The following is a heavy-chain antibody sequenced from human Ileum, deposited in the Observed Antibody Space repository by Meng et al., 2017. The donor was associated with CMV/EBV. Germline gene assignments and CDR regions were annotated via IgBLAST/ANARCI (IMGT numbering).Heavy chain of an antibody. CDR2: IKLDNGRT. D-gene: IGHD2-2*01. Sequence: ASVKVSCKSSGFTFTGYYMHWLRQAPGQGLEWMGWIKLDNGRTAYAQKFQGRVTLTRDTSLNTAYMELNMLRHDDTAVYYCSRDPGCDDPSCYGIGWDLWGQGTLVTVSS. V-gene: IGHV1-2*02. CDR3: SRDPGCDDPSCYGIGWDL. J-gene: IGHJ5*02. CDR1: GFTFTGYY.